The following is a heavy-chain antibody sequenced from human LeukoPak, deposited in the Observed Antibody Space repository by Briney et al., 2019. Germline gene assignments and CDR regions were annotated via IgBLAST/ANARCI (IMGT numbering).Heavy chain of an antibody. V-gene: IGHV3-30*18. CDR2: ISYDGSDK. D-gene: IGHD2-15*01. J-gene: IGHJ4*02. Sequence: GRSQRLSWAPAVFTFSTYCMHWVRQAPGKGLEWVALISYDGSDKYYADSVKGRFTISRDNSRDTLYLQMNSLRAEDTAVYYCTKFRVHCSGGSCFTKDYWGQGTLVTVSS. CDR1: VFTFSTYC. CDR3: TKFRVHCSGGSCFTKDY.